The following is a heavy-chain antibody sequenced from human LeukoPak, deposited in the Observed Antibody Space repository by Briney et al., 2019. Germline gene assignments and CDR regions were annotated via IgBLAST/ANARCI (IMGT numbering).Heavy chain of an antibody. CDR2: ISAYNGNT. CDR3: ALGTASYYDILTGYQADSYYFDY. D-gene: IGHD3-9*01. CDR1: GYTFTSYS. V-gene: IGHV1-18*01. Sequence: ASVKVSCKASGYTFTSYSISWVRQAPGQGLEWMGWISAYNGNTNYAQKLQGRVTMTTDTSTSTAYMELRSLRSDDTAVYYCALGTASYYDILTGYQADSYYFDYWGQGTLVTVSP. J-gene: IGHJ4*02.